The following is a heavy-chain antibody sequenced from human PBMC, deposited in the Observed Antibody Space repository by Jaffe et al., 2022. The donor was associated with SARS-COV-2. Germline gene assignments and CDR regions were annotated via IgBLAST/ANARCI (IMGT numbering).Heavy chain of an antibody. D-gene: IGHD3-10*01. CDR2: IFHSGNT. V-gene: IGHV4-38-2*02. CDR3: ARGAYGSGSYGDAFDI. CDR1: GYSISSGSY. Sequence: QVQLQESGPGLVKPSETLSLSCTVSGYSISSGSYWAWFRQPPGKGLEWIGSIFHSGNTYHNPSLKSRVTISVDTSKNQFYVRLTSVTAADTAVYHCARGAYGSGSYGDAFDIWGQGTMVTVSS. J-gene: IGHJ3*02.